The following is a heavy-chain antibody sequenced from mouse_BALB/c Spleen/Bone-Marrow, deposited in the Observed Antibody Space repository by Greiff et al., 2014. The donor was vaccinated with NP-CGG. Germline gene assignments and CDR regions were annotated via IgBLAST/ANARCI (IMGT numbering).Heavy chain of an antibody. CDR1: GYTFTSYY. D-gene: IGHD2-12*01. CDR3: TRSRRAMDY. CDR2: INPSNGGT. Sequence: QVQLQQSGAELVKPGASVKLSCKASGYTFTSYYMYWVKQRPGQGLEWIREINPSNGGTNFNEKFKSKATLTVDKSSSTAYMQLSSLTSEDSAVYYCTRSRRAMDYWGQGTSVTVSS. V-gene: IGHV1S81*02. J-gene: IGHJ4*01.